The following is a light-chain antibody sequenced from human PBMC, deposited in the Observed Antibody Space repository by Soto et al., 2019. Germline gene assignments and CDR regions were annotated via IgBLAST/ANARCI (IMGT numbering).Light chain of an antibody. Sequence: QSALTQPRSVSGSPGQSVTISCTGTSRDVGGYNYVSWYQQHPGKAPKLLIYDVTKRPSGVPDRFSASKSDNTASLTISGLQAEDEADYYCSSFRSGGVVVFGGGTKLTVL. CDR1: SRDVGGYNY. J-gene: IGLJ3*02. CDR3: SSFRSGGVVV. V-gene: IGLV2-11*01. CDR2: DVT.